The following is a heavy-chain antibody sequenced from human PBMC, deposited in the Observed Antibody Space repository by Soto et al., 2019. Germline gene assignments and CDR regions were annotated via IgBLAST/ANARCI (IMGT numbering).Heavy chain of an antibody. D-gene: IGHD6-13*01. Sequence: ASVKVSCKASGYTFTSYAMHWGRQAPGQRLEWMGWINAGNGNTKYSQKFQGRVTITRDTSASTAYMELSSLRSEDTAVYYCARDPRYSSGWYGGWFDPWGQGTLVTVSS. V-gene: IGHV1-3*01. CDR3: ARDPRYSSGWYGGWFDP. CDR2: INAGNGNT. CDR1: GYTFTSYA. J-gene: IGHJ5*02.